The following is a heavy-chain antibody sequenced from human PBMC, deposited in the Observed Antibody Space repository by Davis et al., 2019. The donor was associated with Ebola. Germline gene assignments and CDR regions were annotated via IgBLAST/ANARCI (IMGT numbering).Heavy chain of an antibody. D-gene: IGHD2-15*01. Sequence: GGSLRLSCAASGFTFSSYWMSWVRQAPGKGLEWVANIKQDGSEKYYVDSVKGRFTISRDNAKNSLYLQMNSRRAEDTAVYYCARQVEWEEDIVVVVAATPSVFWFDPWGQGTLVTVSS. CDR2: IKQDGSEK. V-gene: IGHV3-7*01. CDR1: GFTFSSYW. J-gene: IGHJ5*02. CDR3: ARQVEWEEDIVVVVAATPSVFWFDP.